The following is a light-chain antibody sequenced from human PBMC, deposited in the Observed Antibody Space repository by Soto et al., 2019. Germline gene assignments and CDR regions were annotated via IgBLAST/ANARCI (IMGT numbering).Light chain of an antibody. CDR1: QAVTGNY. CDR3: QLYGDSPMYT. Sequence: EVVLTQSPDTLSLSPGETATLSCRASQAVTGNYLAWYQQKPGQAPRLLIYGTSNRATGIPDRFSGSGSGTDFTLTISRLEPEDFAVYYCQLYGDSPMYTFGQGTKLEIK. J-gene: IGKJ2*01. CDR2: GTS. V-gene: IGKV3-20*01.